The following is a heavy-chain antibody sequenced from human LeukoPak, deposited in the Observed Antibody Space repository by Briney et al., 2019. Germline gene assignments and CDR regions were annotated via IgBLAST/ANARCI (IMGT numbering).Heavy chain of an antibody. V-gene: IGHV1-24*01. CDR3: ATFPRYYYDSSGYYYFDY. CDR2: FDPEDGET. CDR1: GYTLTELS. D-gene: IGHD3-22*01. Sequence: ASVKVSCKVSGYTLTELSMHWVRQAPGKGLEWIGGFDPEDGETIYAQKFQGRVAMTEDTSTDTAYMELSSLRSEDTAVYYCATFPRYYYDSSGYYYFDYWGQGTLVTVSS. J-gene: IGHJ4*02.